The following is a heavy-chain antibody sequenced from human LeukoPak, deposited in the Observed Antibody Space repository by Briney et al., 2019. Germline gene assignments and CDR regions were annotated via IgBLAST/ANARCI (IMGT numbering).Heavy chain of an antibody. CDR1: GFTFSSYG. CDR3: AKGGYFAFDF. J-gene: IGHJ3*01. CDR2: IRYDGSNK. D-gene: IGHD2-2*03. Sequence: GGSLRLSCAASGFTFSSYGMHWVRQAPGKGLELVAFIRYDGSNKYYADSVKGRFTISRDNSKSTLYLQMNSLRAEDTAVYYCAKGGYFAFDFWGQGTTVIVSS. V-gene: IGHV3-30*02.